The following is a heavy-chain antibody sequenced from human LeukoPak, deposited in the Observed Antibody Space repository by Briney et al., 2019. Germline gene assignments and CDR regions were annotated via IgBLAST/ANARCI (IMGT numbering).Heavy chain of an antibody. D-gene: IGHD1-26*01. V-gene: IGHV3-30*02. CDR2: IRFDGTSK. CDR3: TKDPVTYSGSFRIDY. J-gene: IGHJ4*02. CDR1: GFSFSVYG. Sequence: GGSLRLSCVASGFSFSVYGMHWVRQAPGKGLESLAFIRFDGTSKYYADSVKGRFTISRDNSKNTLYLQMNSLRTEDTAVYYCTKDPVTYSGSFRIDYWGQGTLVTVSS.